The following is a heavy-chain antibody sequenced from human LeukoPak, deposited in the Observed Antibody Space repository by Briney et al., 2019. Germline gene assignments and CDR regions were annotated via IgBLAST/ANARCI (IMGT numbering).Heavy chain of an antibody. V-gene: IGHV3-21*01. CDR3: ARPATGYCSSAGCHWDS. CDR1: GFTFSTHS. CDR2: ISASSNFI. J-gene: IGHJ4*02. Sequence: GGSLRPSCAASGFTFSTHSMYWVRQAPGKGLEWVSSISASSNFIHYAESVRGRFTISRDNAKNSLYLQMNSLGAQDTAVYYCARPATGYCSSAGCHWDSWGQGTLVTVSS. D-gene: IGHD2-2*01.